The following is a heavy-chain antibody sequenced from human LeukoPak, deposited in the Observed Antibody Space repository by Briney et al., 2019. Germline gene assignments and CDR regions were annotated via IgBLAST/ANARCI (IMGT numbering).Heavy chain of an antibody. J-gene: IGHJ4*02. CDR1: GFTFSSYW. V-gene: IGHV3-7*03. CDR2: IKQDGSEK. CDR3: AKVQQWTDSFDY. D-gene: IGHD6-19*01. Sequence: GGSLRLSCAVSGFTFSSYWMSWVRQAPGKGLEWVANIKQDGSEKYYVDSVKGRFTISRDNAKNSLYLQMNSLRAEDTAVYYCAKVQQWTDSFDYWGQGTLVTVSS.